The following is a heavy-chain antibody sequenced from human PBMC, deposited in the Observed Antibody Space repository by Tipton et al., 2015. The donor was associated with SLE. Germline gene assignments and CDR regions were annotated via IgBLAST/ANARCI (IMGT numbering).Heavy chain of an antibody. CDR2: IYYSGST. CDR3: ARWVRAAAGTWYFDL. V-gene: IGHV4-59*08. Sequence: TLSLTCTVSGGSIISYYWNWIRQPPGKGLEWSGYIYYSGSTNYNPSLKSRVTISVDTSKNQFSLKLSSVTAADTAVYYCARWVRAAAGTWYFDLWGRGTLVTVSS. J-gene: IGHJ2*01. D-gene: IGHD6-13*01. CDR1: GGSIISYY.